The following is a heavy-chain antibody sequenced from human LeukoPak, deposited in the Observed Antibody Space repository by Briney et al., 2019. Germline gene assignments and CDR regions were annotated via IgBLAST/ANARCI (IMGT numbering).Heavy chain of an antibody. Sequence: KPSETLSLTCAVYGGSFSGYYWSWIRQPPGKGLEWIGETNHSGSTNYNPSLKSRVTISVDTSKNQFSLKLSSVTAADTAVYYCASLNYYDSSGYCDYWGQGTLVTVSS. V-gene: IGHV4-34*01. CDR1: GGSFSGYY. CDR2: TNHSGST. J-gene: IGHJ4*02. D-gene: IGHD3-22*01. CDR3: ASLNYYDSSGYCDY.